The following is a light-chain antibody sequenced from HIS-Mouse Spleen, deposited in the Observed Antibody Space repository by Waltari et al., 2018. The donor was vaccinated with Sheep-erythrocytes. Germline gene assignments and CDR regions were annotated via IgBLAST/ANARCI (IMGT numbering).Light chain of an antibody. J-gene: IGLJ3*02. V-gene: IGLV2-8*01. CDR3: SSYAGSDKWV. CDR1: SSDVGGYNY. Sequence: QSALTQPPSASGSPGQSVTISCTGTSSDVGGYNYVSWYQQHPGKAPKPMIYEVSRGPLGVPDRCSGVKSCSTDSLTVSGLQGEDEGDYYCSSYAGSDKWVFGGGTKLTVL. CDR2: EVS.